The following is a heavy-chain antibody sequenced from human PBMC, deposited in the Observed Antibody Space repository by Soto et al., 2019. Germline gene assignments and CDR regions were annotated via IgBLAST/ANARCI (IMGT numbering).Heavy chain of an antibody. CDR1: GYTFTSYG. CDR3: ARNRHCSSTSCYTSLDY. J-gene: IGHJ4*02. CDR2: ISAYNGNP. Sequence: GPVKVSCKASGYTFTSYGISWVRQAPGQGLEWMGWISAYNGNPNYAQKLQGRVTMTADTSTSTAYMELRSLRSDDTAVYYCARNRHCSSTSCYTSLDYWGQGTLVTVSS. D-gene: IGHD2-2*02. V-gene: IGHV1-18*01.